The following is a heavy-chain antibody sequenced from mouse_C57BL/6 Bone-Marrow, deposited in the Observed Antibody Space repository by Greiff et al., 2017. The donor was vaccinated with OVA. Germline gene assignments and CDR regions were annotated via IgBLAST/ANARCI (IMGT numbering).Heavy chain of an antibody. CDR2: IDPENGDT. J-gene: IGHJ2*01. D-gene: IGHD4-1*01. CDR1: GFNIKDDY. CDR3: TTLTGTSFDY. V-gene: IGHV14-4*01. Sequence: VQLKQSGAELVRPGASVKLSCTASGFNIKDDYMHWVKQRPEQGLEWIGWIDPENGDTEYASKFQGKATITADTSSNTAYLQLSSLTSEDTAVYYCTTLTGTSFDYWGQGTTLTVSS.